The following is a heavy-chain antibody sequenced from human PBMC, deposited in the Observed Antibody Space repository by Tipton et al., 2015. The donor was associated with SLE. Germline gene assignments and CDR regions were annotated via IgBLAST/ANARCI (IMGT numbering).Heavy chain of an antibody. J-gene: IGHJ4*02. CDR2: IYRSGTA. D-gene: IGHD3-3*01. V-gene: IGHV4-39*07. CDR1: GGSISSSSYY. Sequence: TLSLTCTVSGGSISSSSYYWGWIRQSPGKGLEWIGSIYRSGTAYYNPSLKSRVTMSVDTSKNQFSLKLTSVTAADTAVYYCARDPYDSWSDYQATFDYWGQGTLVTVSP. CDR3: ARDPYDSWSDYQATFDY.